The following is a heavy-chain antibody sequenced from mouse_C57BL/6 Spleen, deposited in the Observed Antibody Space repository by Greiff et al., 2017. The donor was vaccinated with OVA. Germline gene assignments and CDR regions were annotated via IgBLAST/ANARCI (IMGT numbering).Heavy chain of an antibody. Sequence: EVKVVESGGGLVKPGGSLKLSCAASGFTFSSYAMSWVRQTPEKRLEWVATISDGGSYTYYPDNVKGRFTISRDNAKNNLYLQMSHLKSEDTAMYYCARVYGPGFAYWGQGTLVTVSA. CDR3: ARVYGPGFAY. CDR1: GFTFSSYA. V-gene: IGHV5-4*03. D-gene: IGHD1-2*01. CDR2: ISDGGSYT. J-gene: IGHJ3*01.